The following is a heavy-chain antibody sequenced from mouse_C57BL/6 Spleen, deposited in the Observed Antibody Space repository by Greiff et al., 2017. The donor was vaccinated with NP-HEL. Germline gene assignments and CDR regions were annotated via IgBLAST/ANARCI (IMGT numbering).Heavy chain of an antibody. CDR2: ISSGSSTI. CDR1: GFTFSDYG. Sequence: EVKLVESGGGLVKPGGSLKLSCAASGFTFSDYGMHWVRQAPEKGLEWVAYISSGSSTIYYADTVKGRFTISRDNAKNTRFLQMTSLRSEDTAMYYCARAAFGYYFDYWGQGTTLTVSS. V-gene: IGHV5-17*01. CDR3: ARAAFGYYFDY. J-gene: IGHJ2*01.